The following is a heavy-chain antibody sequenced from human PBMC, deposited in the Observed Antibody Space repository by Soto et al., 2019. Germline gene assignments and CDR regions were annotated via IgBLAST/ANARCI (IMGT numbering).Heavy chain of an antibody. D-gene: IGHD6-13*01. CDR1: VFTCRSFT. CDR3: TRDASRDSSARGWFDP. V-gene: IGHV3-21*01. CDR2: ISSNSAYI. J-gene: IGHJ5*02. Sequence: GSLRISCAASVFTCRSFTMNWVRQAPGKGLEWVSTISSNSAYIYYTDALRGRFTISRDNAKNSLHLQMNSLRAEDTAVYYCTRDASRDSSARGWFDPWGPGTLVTVPS.